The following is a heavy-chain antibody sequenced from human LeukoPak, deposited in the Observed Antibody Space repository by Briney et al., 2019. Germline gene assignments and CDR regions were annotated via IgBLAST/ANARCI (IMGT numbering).Heavy chain of an antibody. J-gene: IGHJ2*01. CDR2: IYYSGST. V-gene: IGHV4-39*01. Sequence: AETLSLTCTVSGGSISSSSYYWGWIRQPPGKGLEWIGSIYYSGSTYYNPSLKSRVTISVDTSKNQFSLKLSSVTAADTAVYYCARPSCSSTSCLGTRWNFDLWGRGTLVT. CDR1: GGSISSSSYY. CDR3: ARPSCSSTSCLGTRWNFDL. D-gene: IGHD2-2*01.